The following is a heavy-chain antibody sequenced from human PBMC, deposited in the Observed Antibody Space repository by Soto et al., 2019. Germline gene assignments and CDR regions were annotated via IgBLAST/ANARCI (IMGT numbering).Heavy chain of an antibody. V-gene: IGHV4-4*02. CDR3: ARRREGGYSYGPFDC. CDR2: INHSGST. D-gene: IGHD5-18*01. J-gene: IGHJ4*02. Sequence: SETLSLTCGVSGGSISSSNWWIWIRQPPGKGLEWIGEINHSGSTYYNPSLKSRVTISVDTSKNQFSLKLSSVTAADTAVYYCARRREGGYSYGPFDCWGQGTLVTVSS. CDR1: GGSISSSNW.